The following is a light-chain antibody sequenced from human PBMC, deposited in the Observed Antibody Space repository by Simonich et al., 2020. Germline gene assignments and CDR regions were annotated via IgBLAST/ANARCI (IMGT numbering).Light chain of an antibody. CDR2: WAS. CDR1: QSVLYSSNNKNY. V-gene: IGKV4-1*01. CDR3: QQYYSTPPT. J-gene: IGKJ5*01. Sequence: DIVMTQSPDSLAVSLGERATINCKTSQSVLYSSNNKNYLAWYQQKPGQPPKLLIYWASTRESGVPDRCSGGGSGTDFTLTSSSLQAEDVAVYYCQQYYSTPPTFGQGTRLEIK.